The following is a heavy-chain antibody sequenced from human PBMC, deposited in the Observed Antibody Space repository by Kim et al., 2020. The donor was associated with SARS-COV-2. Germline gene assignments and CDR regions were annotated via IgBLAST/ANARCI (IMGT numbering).Heavy chain of an antibody. V-gene: IGHV3-23*01. CDR3: AKLKTMLQGVNCFDP. CDR2: ISGSGGRT. D-gene: IGHD3-10*01. Sequence: GGSLRLSCAASEFTFSKDTMTWVRQAPGKGLEWVSGISGSGGRTFYADSVKGRLTISRDISKNTLYLQMNRLRAEDTAIYYCAKLKTMLQGVNCFDPWGQGTLVTVSS. CDR1: EFTFSKDT. J-gene: IGHJ5*01.